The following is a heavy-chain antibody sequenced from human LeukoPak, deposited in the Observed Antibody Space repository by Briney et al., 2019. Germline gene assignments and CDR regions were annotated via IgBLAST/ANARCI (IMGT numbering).Heavy chain of an antibody. CDR3: ARDPVAVAGNDYYYYYGMDV. Sequence: PGGSLRLSCAASGFTFSSYWMSWVRKAPGKGLEWVANIKQDGSEKYYVDSVKGRFTISRDNAKNSLYLQMNSLRAEDTAVYYCARDPVAVAGNDYYYYYGMDVWGQGTTVTVSS. CDR2: IKQDGSEK. J-gene: IGHJ6*02. CDR1: GFTFSSYW. V-gene: IGHV3-7*03. D-gene: IGHD6-19*01.